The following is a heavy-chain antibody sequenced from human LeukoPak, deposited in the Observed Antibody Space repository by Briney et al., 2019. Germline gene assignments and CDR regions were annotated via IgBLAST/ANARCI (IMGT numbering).Heavy chain of an antibody. V-gene: IGHV3-7*01. Sequence: GGSLRLSCAASGFTFSNYWMTWVRQAPGKGLEWVANINRDGSERYYVDSVKGRFTISRDNAKNSLYLQMNSLRAEDTAVYYCARDGQTVTTGVDYWGQGTLVTVSS. CDR3: ARDGQTVTTGVDY. CDR2: INRDGSER. D-gene: IGHD4-17*01. J-gene: IGHJ4*02. CDR1: GFTFSNYW.